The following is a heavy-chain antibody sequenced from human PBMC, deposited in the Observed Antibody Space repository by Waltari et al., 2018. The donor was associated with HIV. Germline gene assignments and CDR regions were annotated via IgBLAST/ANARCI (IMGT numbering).Heavy chain of an antibody. CDR3: ARDTTVVGTRYFDY. D-gene: IGHD6-13*01. V-gene: IGHV3-53*01. J-gene: IGHJ4*02. CDR1: GFTVRSVY. CDR2: IHSSGGT. Sequence: EVQLVESGGGLIQPGGSLRRSWAASGFTVRSVYMSWVRPAPGMGLVGFSVIHSSGGTNYADSVKGRFTISRDNSKNTLYLQMNSLGAEDTAVYYCARDTTVVGTRYFDYWGRGTLVTVSS.